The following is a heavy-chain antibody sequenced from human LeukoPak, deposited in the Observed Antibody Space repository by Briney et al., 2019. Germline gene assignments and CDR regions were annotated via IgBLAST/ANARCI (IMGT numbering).Heavy chain of an antibody. CDR1: GYTFTGYY. J-gene: IGHJ5*02. Sequence: ASVKVSCKASGYTFTGYYMHWVRQATGQGLEWMGWMNPNSGNTGYAQKFQGRVTITRNTSISTAYMELSSLRSEDTAVYYCARGRITMVRGVRKNWFDPWGQGTLVTVSS. CDR2: MNPNSGNT. CDR3: ARGRITMVRGVRKNWFDP. D-gene: IGHD3-10*01. V-gene: IGHV1-8*03.